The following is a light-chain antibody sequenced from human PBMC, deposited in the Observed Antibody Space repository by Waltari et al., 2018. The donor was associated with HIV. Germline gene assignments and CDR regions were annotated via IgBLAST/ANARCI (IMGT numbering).Light chain of an antibody. V-gene: IGLV2-14*01. CDR1: RGDVGTYNY. CDR2: EVS. J-gene: IGLJ1*01. Sequence: QSALTQPAAVSGSPGQSITIPCTGARGDVGTYNYVSWYQQLPGKAPQLIIYEVSNRPAGLSKRFAGSKAGNTASLTISGLQAEDEGYYYCSSYTSRDTFVFGTGTEVTVL. CDR3: SSYTSRDTFV.